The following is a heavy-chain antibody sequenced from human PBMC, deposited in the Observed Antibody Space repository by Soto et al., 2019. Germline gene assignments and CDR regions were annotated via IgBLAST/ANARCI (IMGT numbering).Heavy chain of an antibody. V-gene: IGHV1-46*02. J-gene: IGHJ4*02. CDR2: INPSGEHT. Sequence: ASVKVSCKASGYSFKDHYMHWVRQAPGRGLEWVGIINPSGEHTNYAQQFRGRVAMTRDTSTSTAYMELRSLRSEDTAVYFCARISCKGGSCYFDFDHWGQGTLVTAPQ. D-gene: IGHD2-15*01. CDR1: GYSFKDHY. CDR3: ARISCKGGSCYFDFDH.